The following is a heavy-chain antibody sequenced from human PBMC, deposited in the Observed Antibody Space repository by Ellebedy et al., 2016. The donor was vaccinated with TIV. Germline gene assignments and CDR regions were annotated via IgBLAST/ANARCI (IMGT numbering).Heavy chain of an antibody. CDR1: GFTFSSYA. CDR3: AKIATTVTTNWYDP. V-gene: IGHV3-23*01. J-gene: IGHJ5*02. Sequence: GESLKISXAASGFTFSSYAMRWVRQAPGKGLEWVSAISCSGGSTYYADSVKGRFTISRDNSKNTLYLQMNSLRAEDTAVYYCAKIATTVTTNWYDPWGQGTLVTVSS. D-gene: IGHD4-17*01. CDR2: ISCSGGST.